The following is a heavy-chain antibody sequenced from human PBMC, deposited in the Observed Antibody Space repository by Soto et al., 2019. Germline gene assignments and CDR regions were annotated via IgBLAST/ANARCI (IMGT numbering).Heavy chain of an antibody. CDR3: ARGLVDSGGNCFDS. CDR1: AYSINSYD. CDR2: MNPKSGNT. D-gene: IGHD4-17*01. J-gene: IGHJ4*02. Sequence: ASVKVSCKASAYSINSYDTNWVRQATGQGLEWMGWMNPKSGNTGFAEKFQGRVKMTWNTSTGTVYLEISSLRPEDTAVYYCARGLVDSGGNCFDSWGQGIQVTVSS. V-gene: IGHV1-8*01.